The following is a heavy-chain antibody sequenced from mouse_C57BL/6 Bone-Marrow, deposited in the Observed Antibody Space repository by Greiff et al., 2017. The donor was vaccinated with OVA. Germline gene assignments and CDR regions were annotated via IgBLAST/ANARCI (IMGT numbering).Heavy chain of an antibody. CDR3: AKPLLWYLWFAY. V-gene: IGHV1-81*01. J-gene: IGHJ3*01. Sequence: VQLQQSGAELARPGASVKLSCKASGYTFTSYGLSWVKQRTGQGLEWIGEIYPRSGNTYYNEKFKGKATLTADKSSSTAYMELRSLTSEDSAVYFCAKPLLWYLWFAYWGQGTLVTVSA. D-gene: IGHD2-1*01. CDR2: IYPRSGNT. CDR1: GYTFTSYG.